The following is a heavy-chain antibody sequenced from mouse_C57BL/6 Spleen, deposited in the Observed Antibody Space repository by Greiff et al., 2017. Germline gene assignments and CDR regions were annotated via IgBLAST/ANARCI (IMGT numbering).Heavy chain of an antibody. Sequence: QVHVKQPGTELVKPGASVKLSCKASGYTFTSYWMHWVKQRPGQGLDWIGNINPSNGGTNYNEKFKSKATLSVDKSSSTAYMQLSSLTSEDSAVYYCARRGSSSYWYFDVWGTGPTVTVSS. D-gene: IGHD1-1*01. CDR3: ARRGSSSYWYFDV. V-gene: IGHV1-53*01. CDR1: GYTFTSYW. J-gene: IGHJ1*03. CDR2: INPSNGGT.